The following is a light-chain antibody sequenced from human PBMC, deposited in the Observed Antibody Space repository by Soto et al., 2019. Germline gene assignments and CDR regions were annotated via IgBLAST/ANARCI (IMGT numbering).Light chain of an antibody. V-gene: IGKV1-39*01. CDR1: QSISSY. J-gene: IGKJ4*01. CDR2: DAS. CDR3: QQTYSTPLT. Sequence: DIQMTQSPSSLSASVGDRVTITCRASQSISSYLNWYQQKPGKAPKLLIYDASSLQSGVPPRFSGSGSGTDFTLSINSLQPEDFATYYCQQTYSTPLTFGGGTK.